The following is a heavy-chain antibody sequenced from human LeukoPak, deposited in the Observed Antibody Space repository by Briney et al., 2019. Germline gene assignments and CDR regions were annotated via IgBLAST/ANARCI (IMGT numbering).Heavy chain of an antibody. CDR1: GYTFTTYG. CDR3: ARDVGITEAWFDP. Sequence: ASVKVSCTASGYTFTTYGITWVRQAPGQGLEWMGWISAYNGNTNYAQKLQGRVTMTTDTSTSTAYMELRSLRSDDTAVYYCARDVGITEAWFDPWGQGTLVTVSS. CDR2: ISAYNGNT. V-gene: IGHV1-18*01. D-gene: IGHD1-26*01. J-gene: IGHJ5*02.